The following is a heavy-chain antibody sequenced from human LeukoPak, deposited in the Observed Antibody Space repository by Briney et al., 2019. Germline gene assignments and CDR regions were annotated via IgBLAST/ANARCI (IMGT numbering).Heavy chain of an antibody. Sequence: ASVTVSCKVSGYILTELSIQWVRQAPGKGLEWMGGFDPEEGEIIYAQKFQGRVTMTEDTSTDTAHMALSSLRSEDTAIYYCATGHSSGWYYFDYWGQGTLVTVSS. J-gene: IGHJ4*02. D-gene: IGHD6-19*01. CDR2: FDPEEGEI. CDR3: ATGHSSGWYYFDY. V-gene: IGHV1-24*01. CDR1: GYILTELS.